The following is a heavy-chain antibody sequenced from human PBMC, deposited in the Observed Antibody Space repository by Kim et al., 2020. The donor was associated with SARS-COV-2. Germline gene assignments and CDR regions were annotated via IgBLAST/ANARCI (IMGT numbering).Heavy chain of an antibody. CDR1: GGTFSSYA. CDR3: ARDRPSGPGYTFDP. Sequence: SVKVSCKASGGTFSSYAISWVRQAPGQGLEWMGRIIPILGIANYAQKFQGRVTITADKSTSTAYMELSSLRSEDTAVYYCARDRPSGPGYTFDPWGQGTLVTVSS. D-gene: IGHD5-12*01. V-gene: IGHV1-69*04. CDR2: IIPILGIA. J-gene: IGHJ5*02.